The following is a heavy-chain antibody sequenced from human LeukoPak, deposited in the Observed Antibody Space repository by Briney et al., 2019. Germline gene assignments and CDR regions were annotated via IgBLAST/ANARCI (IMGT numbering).Heavy chain of an antibody. Sequence: SETLSLTRTVSGASTSSYYWTWIRQPPGKGQEWIGHLYNSGSPNYNPSLKSRVTISLDTSKNKFSLKLSSVTAADTAVYHCARGWGYFDYWGQGTLVTVSS. V-gene: IGHV4-59*01. J-gene: IGHJ4*02. CDR1: GASTSSYY. CDR3: ARGWGYFDY. CDR2: LYNSGSP. D-gene: IGHD3-16*01.